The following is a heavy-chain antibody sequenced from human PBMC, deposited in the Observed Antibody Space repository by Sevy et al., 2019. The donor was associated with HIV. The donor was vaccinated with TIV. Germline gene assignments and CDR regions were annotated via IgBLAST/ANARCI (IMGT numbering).Heavy chain of an antibody. D-gene: IGHD6-19*01. V-gene: IGHV4-61*01. CDR1: GGSVSSGSYY. J-gene: IGHJ3*02. CDR2: IYYSGST. CDR3: ARASPSSIAVARGDAFDI. Sequence: SETLSLTCTVSGGSVSSGSYYWSWIRQPPGKGLEWIGYIYYSGSTNYNPSLKSRVTISVDTSKNQFSLKLSSVTAADTAVYYCARASPSSIAVARGDAFDIWGQGTMVTVSS.